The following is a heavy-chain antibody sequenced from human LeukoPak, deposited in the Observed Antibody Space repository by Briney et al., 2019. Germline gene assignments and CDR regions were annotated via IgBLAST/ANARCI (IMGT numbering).Heavy chain of an antibody. D-gene: IGHD6-13*01. J-gene: IGHJ4*02. CDR2: GSHERRNK. Sequence: GGTLRLSNVASGFIFRNYAKHWVRKAPGKMLEGVAVGSHERRNKIYGDSVKGRFTISRDNSKNTVYLQMDNLRPEDTAVYYCAKDRDSSTWSFFDFWGQGTLVTVSS. CDR1: GFIFRNYA. CDR3: AKDRDSSTWSFFDF. V-gene: IGHV3-30*18.